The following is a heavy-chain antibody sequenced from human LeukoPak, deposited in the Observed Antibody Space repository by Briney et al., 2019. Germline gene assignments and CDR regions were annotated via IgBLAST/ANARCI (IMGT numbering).Heavy chain of an antibody. J-gene: IGHJ4*02. Sequence: GGSLRLSCAASGFTFSNAWMSWVRQAPGKGLEWVGRIKSKTDGGTTDYAAPVKGRFTISRDDSKHTLYLQMNSLKTEDTAVYYCTARYFDWLFQDYWGQGTLVTVSS. D-gene: IGHD3-9*01. CDR1: GFTFSNAW. CDR3: TARYFDWLFQDY. V-gene: IGHV3-15*01. CDR2: IKSKTDGGTT.